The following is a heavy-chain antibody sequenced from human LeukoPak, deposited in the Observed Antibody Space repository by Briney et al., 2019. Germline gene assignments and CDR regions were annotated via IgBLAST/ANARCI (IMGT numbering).Heavy chain of an antibody. CDR1: GDSISSGDYY. CDR3: ASHRGYSGYDLDY. Sequence: SETLSLTCTVSGDSISSGDYYWSWIRQPAGKGLEWIGRVYTSGITNYNPSLKSRVTISVDTSKNQFSLKLSSVTAADTAVYFCASHRGYSGYDLDYWGQGTLVTVSS. D-gene: IGHD5-12*01. V-gene: IGHV4-61*02. J-gene: IGHJ4*02. CDR2: VYTSGIT.